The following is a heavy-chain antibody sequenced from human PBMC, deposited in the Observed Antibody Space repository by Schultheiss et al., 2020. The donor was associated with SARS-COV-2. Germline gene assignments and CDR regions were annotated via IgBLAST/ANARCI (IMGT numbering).Heavy chain of an antibody. Sequence: SETLSLTCTVSGGSISSYYWGWIRQPPGKGLEWIGYIYYSGSTNYNPSLKSRVTMSVDTSKNQFSLKLSSVTAADTAVYYCARGGSSSSRVDYWGQGTLVTVSS. CDR2: IYYSGST. J-gene: IGHJ4*02. CDR3: ARGGSSSSRVDY. D-gene: IGHD6-6*01. V-gene: IGHV4-59*12. CDR1: GGSISSYY.